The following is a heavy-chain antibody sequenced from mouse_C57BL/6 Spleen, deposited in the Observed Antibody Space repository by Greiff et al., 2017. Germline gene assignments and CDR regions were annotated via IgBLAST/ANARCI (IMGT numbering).Heavy chain of an antibody. CDR1: GYTFTSYW. CDR2: IYPGSGST. Sequence: QVQLQQPGAELVKPGASVKMSCKASGYTFTSYWITWVKQRPGQGLEWIGDIYPGSGSTNYNEKFKSKATLTVDTSSSTAYMQLSSLTSEDSAVYYCARYTTVVATNAMDDWGQGTSVTVSS. D-gene: IGHD1-1*01. J-gene: IGHJ4*01. CDR3: ARYTTVVATNAMDD. V-gene: IGHV1-55*01.